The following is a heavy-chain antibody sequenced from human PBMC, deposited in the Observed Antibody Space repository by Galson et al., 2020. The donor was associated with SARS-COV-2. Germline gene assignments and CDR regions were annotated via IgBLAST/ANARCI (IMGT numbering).Heavy chain of an antibody. CDR2: IYSSGTT. CDR3: ATFRRTSNPYYCEY. Sequence: ASETLSLTCTVSGGSIRNYYWSWIRQPPGMGLEWIGYIYSSGTTNYNPSLKSRVTISVDTSKNQFSLKLTSVTAADTAVYYCATFRRTSNPYYCEYWGQGSLVTVSS. V-gene: IGHV4-59*01. J-gene: IGHJ4*02. CDR1: GGSIRNYY. D-gene: IGHD2-2*01.